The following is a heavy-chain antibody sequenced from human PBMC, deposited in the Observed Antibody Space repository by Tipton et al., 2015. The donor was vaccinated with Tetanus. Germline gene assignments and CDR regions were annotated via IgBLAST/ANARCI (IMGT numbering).Heavy chain of an antibody. J-gene: IGHJ4*02. CDR3: ARAGPPDSSSWQEFDY. CDR1: GYTFTNYA. CDR2: IDAANGNT. Sequence: QSGAEVKKPGASVKVSCRASGYTFTNYAIHWVRQAPGQRPEWMGWIDAANGNTKYSQNFQGRVAITRDTSAGTAYMELSSLRSEDTSLYYCARAGPPDSSSWQEFDYWGQGTLITVSS. V-gene: IGHV1-3*01. D-gene: IGHD6-13*01.